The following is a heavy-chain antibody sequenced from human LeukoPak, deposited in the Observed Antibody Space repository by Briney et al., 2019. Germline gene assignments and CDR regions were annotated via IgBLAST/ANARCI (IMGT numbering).Heavy chain of an antibody. Sequence: QPGRSLRLSCAASGFTFSSYGIHWVRQAPGQGLELVAVISYDGINKYYADSVKGRFTISRDNSKNTLYLQMNSLRAEDTAVYYCAKAVRGIMLRVGFFDYWGQGTLVTVSS. CDR3: AKAVRGIMLRVGFFDY. J-gene: IGHJ4*02. V-gene: IGHV3-30*18. CDR1: GFTFSSYG. CDR2: ISYDGINK. D-gene: IGHD3-16*01.